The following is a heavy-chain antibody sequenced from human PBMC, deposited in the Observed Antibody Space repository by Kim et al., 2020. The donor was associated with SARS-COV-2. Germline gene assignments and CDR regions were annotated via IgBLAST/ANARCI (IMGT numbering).Heavy chain of an antibody. D-gene: IGHD2-15*01. V-gene: IGHV4-31*03. Sequence: SETLSLTCTVSGGSISSGGYYWSWIRQHPGKGLEWIGYIYYSGSTYYNPSLKSRVTISVDTSKNQFSLKLSSVTAADTALYYCARVRYCSGGSCPRAFDIWGQGTMVTVSS. CDR3: ARVRYCSGGSCPRAFDI. J-gene: IGHJ3*02. CDR2: IYYSGST. CDR1: GGSISSGGYY.